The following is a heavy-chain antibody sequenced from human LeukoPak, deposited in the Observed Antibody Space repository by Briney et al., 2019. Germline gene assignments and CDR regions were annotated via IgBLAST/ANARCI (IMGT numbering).Heavy chain of an antibody. CDR3: ARGRVGPSRRTGTMVWFAP. V-gene: IGHV1-8*03. CDR1: GYTFTSYD. CDR2: MNPNSGNT. Sequence: ASVKVSCKASGYTFTSYDINWVRQATGQGLEWMGWMNPNSGNTGYAQKFQGRVTITRNTSISTAYMELSSLRSEDTAFSYCARGRVGPSRRTGTMVWFAPWGQGTLVTVSS. D-gene: IGHD1-7*01. J-gene: IGHJ5*02.